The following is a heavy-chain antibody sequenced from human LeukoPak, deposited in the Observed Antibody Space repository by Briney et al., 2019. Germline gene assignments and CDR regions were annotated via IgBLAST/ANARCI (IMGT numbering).Heavy chain of an antibody. CDR3: ASEAFCAGGSCNVQRVAS. D-gene: IGHD2-8*02. CDR1: GYAFTAYY. J-gene: IGHJ4*02. Sequence: ASVKVSCKASGYAFTAYYIHWVRQAPGQGLEWMGWIDTNTGATKYAQKFQGRVTITRDTSTGTAYMELSSLISGDTALYYCASEAFCAGGSCNVQRVASWGPGTLVTVSS. CDR2: IDTNTGAT. V-gene: IGHV1-2*02.